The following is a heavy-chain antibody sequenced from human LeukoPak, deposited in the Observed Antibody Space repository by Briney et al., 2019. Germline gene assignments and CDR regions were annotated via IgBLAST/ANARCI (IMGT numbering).Heavy chain of an antibody. CDR1: GSISSYY. V-gene: IGHV4-4*09. J-gene: IGHJ5*02. D-gene: IGHD1-7*01. Sequence: PSETLSLTCTVSGSISSYYWSWIRQPPGKGLEWIGYIYTSGSTNYNPSLKSRVTISVDTSKNQFSLKLSSVTAADTAVYYCATYIPGTTANWFDPWGQGTLVTVSS. CDR3: ATYIPGTTANWFDP. CDR2: IYTSGST.